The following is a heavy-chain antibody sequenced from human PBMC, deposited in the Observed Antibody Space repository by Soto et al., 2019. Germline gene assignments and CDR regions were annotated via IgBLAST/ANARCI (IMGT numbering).Heavy chain of an antibody. CDR3: ASVLLWFGDPWALDV. V-gene: IGHV1-3*01. Sequence: QVQLVQSGAEVKKPGASVKVSCKASGYTFTSYAMHWVRQAPGQRLEWMGWINAGNGNTKYSQKFQGRVTITRDTSASTAYMELSSLRSEDTAVYYCASVLLWFGDPWALDVWGKGTTVTVSS. D-gene: IGHD3-10*01. CDR1: GYTFTSYA. J-gene: IGHJ6*04. CDR2: INAGNGNT.